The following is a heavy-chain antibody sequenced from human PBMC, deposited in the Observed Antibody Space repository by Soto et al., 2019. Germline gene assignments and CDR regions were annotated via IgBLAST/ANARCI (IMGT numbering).Heavy chain of an antibody. CDR2: IWYDGSNK. CDR3: ARGIVPNLDWPPFDY. Sequence: PGGSLRLSCAASGFTFSSYGMHWVRQAPGKGPEWVAVIWYDGSNKYYADSVKGRFTISRDNSKNTLYLQMNSLRAEDTAVYYCARGIVPNLDWPPFDYWGQGTLVTVSS. J-gene: IGHJ4*02. CDR1: GFTFSSYG. D-gene: IGHD3-9*01. V-gene: IGHV3-33*01.